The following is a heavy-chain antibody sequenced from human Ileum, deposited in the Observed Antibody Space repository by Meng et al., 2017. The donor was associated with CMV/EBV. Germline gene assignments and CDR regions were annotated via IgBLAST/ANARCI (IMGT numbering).Heavy chain of an antibody. CDR3: ARDAAPAAPNWFDF. J-gene: IGHJ5*01. V-gene: IGHV3-48*03. D-gene: IGHD2-2*01. CDR2: ITSSGDIK. Sequence: GESLKISCAASGFTFSSYAMHWVRQAPGKGLEWISYITSSGDIKYYADSVKGRFTITRDNAENSLFLQMNSLRADDTAFYFCARDAAPAAPNWFDFWGQGTLVTVSS. CDR1: GFTFSSYA.